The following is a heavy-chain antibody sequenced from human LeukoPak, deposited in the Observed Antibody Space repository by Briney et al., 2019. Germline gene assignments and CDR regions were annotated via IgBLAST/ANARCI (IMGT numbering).Heavy chain of an antibody. CDR3: ASSWDIAARRPLDY. Sequence: PSETLSLTCAVYGGSFSGYYWSWIRQPPGKGLEWIAEINHSGSTNYNPSLKSRVTISVDTSKNQFSLKLSSVTAADTAVYYCASSWDIAARRPLDYWGQGTLVTVSS. D-gene: IGHD6-6*01. J-gene: IGHJ4*02. CDR2: INHSGST. CDR1: GGSFSGYY. V-gene: IGHV4-34*01.